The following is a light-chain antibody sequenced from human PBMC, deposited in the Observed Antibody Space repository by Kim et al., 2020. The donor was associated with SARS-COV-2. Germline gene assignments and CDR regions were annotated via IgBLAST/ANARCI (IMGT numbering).Light chain of an antibody. J-gene: IGLJ2*01. V-gene: IGLV1-44*01. CDR1: SSNIGSNT. Sequence: QSVLTQPPSASGTPGQRVTISCSGSSSNIGSNTVNWYQQVPGTTPKLLTYSNNQRPSGVPDRFSDSKSGTSASLAISGLQSEDEADYYCAAWDDSLNALVFGGGTQLTVL. CDR2: SNN. CDR3: AAWDDSLNALV.